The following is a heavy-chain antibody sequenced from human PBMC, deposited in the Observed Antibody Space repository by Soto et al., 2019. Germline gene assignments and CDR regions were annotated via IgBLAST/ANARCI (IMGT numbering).Heavy chain of an antibody. J-gene: IGHJ6*02. Sequence: SGPTLVNPTQTLTLTCTFSGFSLRINGVGVGWIRQPPGKALEWLALIYWDDDKRYSPSLKSRLTINKDTSKNQVVLTMTNMDPVDTGTYYCAHRFRGSGWYPYYYGMDVWGQGTTVTVSS. CDR2: IYWDDDK. D-gene: IGHD6-13*01. CDR1: GFSLRINGVG. CDR3: AHRFRGSGWYPYYYGMDV. V-gene: IGHV2-5*02.